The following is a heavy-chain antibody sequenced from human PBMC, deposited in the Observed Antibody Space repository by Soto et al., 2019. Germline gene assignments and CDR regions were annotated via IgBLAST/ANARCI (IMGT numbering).Heavy chain of an antibody. J-gene: IGHJ6*02. V-gene: IGHV4-34*01. Sequence: QVQLQQWGAGLLKPSETLSLTCAVYGGSFSGYYWSWIRQPPGKGLEWIGEINHSGSTNYNPSLKSRVTISVDTSKNQFSLKLSSVTAADTAVYYCARARWTIPYPGYYYGMDVWGQGTTVTVSS. CDR3: ARARWTIPYPGYYYGMDV. D-gene: IGHD3-3*01. CDR2: INHSGST. CDR1: GGSFSGYY.